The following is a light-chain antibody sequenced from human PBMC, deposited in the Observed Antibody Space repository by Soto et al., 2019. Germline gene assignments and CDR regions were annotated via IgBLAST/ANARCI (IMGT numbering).Light chain of an antibody. CDR1: SSNIGNNY. CDR2: DNN. V-gene: IGLV1-51*01. J-gene: IGLJ1*01. CDR3: GTWDSSLSVDV. Sequence: QSVLTQPPSVSAAPGQKVTISCSGSSSNIGNNYASWYQQLPGTAPKLLIYDNNKRPSGIPDRFSGSKSGTSATLGITGLQTGDEADYYCGTWDSSLSVDVFGTGTKLTVL.